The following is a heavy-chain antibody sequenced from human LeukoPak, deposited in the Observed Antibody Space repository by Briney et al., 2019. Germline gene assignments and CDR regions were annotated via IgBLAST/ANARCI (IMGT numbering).Heavy chain of an antibody. CDR3: ARAAREQQLAFDY. J-gene: IGHJ4*02. CDR1: GFTVSSNY. D-gene: IGHD6-13*01. Sequence: GGSLRLSCAASGFTVSSNYMSWVRRAPGKGLEWVSVIYSGGSTYYADSVKGRFTISRDNSKNTLYLQMNSLRAEDTAVYYCARAAREQQLAFDYWGQGTLVTVSS. V-gene: IGHV3-66*01. CDR2: IYSGGST.